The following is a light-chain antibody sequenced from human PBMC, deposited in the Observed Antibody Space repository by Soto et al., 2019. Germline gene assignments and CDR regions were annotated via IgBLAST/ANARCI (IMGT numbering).Light chain of an antibody. CDR3: LQAIQSPWT. J-gene: IGKJ1*01. CDR1: QSLLHSNGYNY. Sequence: DIVMTQSPLSRPVTPGEPASISCRSSQSLLHSNGYNYLAWYLQKPGQSPQLLIYLGSNRASGVPDRFSGSGSGTDFTLNISRVEAEDVGVYYCLQAIQSPWTFGPGTKVEIK. V-gene: IGKV2-28*01. CDR2: LGS.